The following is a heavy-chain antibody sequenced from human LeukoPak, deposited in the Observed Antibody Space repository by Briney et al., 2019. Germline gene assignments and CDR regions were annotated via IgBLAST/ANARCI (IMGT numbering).Heavy chain of an antibody. CDR3: ARAGDYGSGSCAFDM. D-gene: IGHD3-10*01. Sequence: GGSLRLSCAASGFIFSSSWMHWVRQAPGKGLVWVSRIRSDGSTTYADSVKGRFTISRDNAKNTLYLQMNSLRAEDTAVYYCARAGDYGSGSCAFDMWGQGTMVTVSS. CDR1: GFIFSSSW. J-gene: IGHJ3*02. V-gene: IGHV3-74*01. CDR2: IRSDGST.